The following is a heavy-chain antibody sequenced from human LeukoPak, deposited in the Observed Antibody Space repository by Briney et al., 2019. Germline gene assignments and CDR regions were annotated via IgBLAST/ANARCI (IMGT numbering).Heavy chain of an antibody. CDR3: ARVGSSSASFDY. V-gene: IGHV4-61*02. CDR1: GGFISSGSFY. J-gene: IGHJ4*02. Sequence: SQTLSLTCTVSGGFISSGSFYWSWMRQPAGKRVEWIGRIYTSGSTNYNPSLKTRVTISVETSKNQFCVALSTVPAAQTVTYYYARVGSSSASFDYWSQGSLVTVSS. D-gene: IGHD6-6*01. CDR2: IYTSGST.